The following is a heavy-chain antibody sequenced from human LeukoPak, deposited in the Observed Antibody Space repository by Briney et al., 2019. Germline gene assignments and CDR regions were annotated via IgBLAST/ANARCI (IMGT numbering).Heavy chain of an antibody. D-gene: IGHD3-3*01. CDR3: ARLSLKVLEWSPTKGKETYYFDS. V-gene: IGHV4-39*01. J-gene: IGHJ4*02. Sequence: SETLSLTCTVSGDSISTSNSYWGWIRQPPGKGLEWIGSIYYSGNTYYNASLKSRVTISVDTSKNQFSLKLTSVTAADTAVYYCARLSLKVLEWSPTKGKETYYFDSWGQGTLVTVSS. CDR2: IYYSGNT. CDR1: GDSISTSNSY.